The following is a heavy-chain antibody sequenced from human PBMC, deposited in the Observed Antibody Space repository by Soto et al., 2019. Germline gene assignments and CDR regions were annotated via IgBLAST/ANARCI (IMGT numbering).Heavy chain of an antibody. CDR3: ARVVRVVGAKAFYYYYGMDV. D-gene: IGHD1-26*01. J-gene: IGHJ6*02. CDR1: GFTFSSYW. V-gene: IGHV3-7*03. CDR2: IKQDGSEK. Sequence: GGSLRLSCAASGFTFSSYWMSWVRQAPGKGLEWVANIKQDGSEKYYVDSVKGRFTISRDNAKNSLYLQMNSLRAEDTAVYYCARVVRVVGAKAFYYYYGMDVWGQGTKVTVSS.